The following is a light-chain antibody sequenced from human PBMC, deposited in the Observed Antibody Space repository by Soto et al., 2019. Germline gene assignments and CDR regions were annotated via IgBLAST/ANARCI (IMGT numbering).Light chain of an antibody. CDR1: QTISSW. Sequence: DIQRTQSPSTLSGSVGDRVTITCRASQTISSWLAWYQQKPGKAPKLLIYKASTLKSGVTSRFSGSGSGTEFTLTISSPQPDDFATYYCQHYNSYSEAFGQGTQVEIK. V-gene: IGKV1-5*03. J-gene: IGKJ1*01. CDR3: QHYNSYSEA. CDR2: KAS.